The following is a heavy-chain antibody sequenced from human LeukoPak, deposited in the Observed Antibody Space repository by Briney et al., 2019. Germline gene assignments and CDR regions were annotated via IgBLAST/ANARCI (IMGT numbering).Heavy chain of an antibody. CDR2: IYTSGST. J-gene: IGHJ5*02. V-gene: IGHV4-4*07. CDR3: ARELGQQLANWFDH. D-gene: IGHD6-13*01. CDR1: GGSISSYY. Sequence: SETLSLTCTVSGGSISSYYWSWIRQPAGKGLEWIGRIYTSGSTNYNPSLKSRVTMSVDTSKNQFSLKLSSVTAADTAVYYCARELGQQLANWFDHWGQGTLVTVSS.